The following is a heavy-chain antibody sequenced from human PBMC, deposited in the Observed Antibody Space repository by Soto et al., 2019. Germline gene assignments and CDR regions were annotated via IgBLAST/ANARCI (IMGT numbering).Heavy chain of an antibody. V-gene: IGHV1-2*02. CDR2: INPNSGGT. J-gene: IGHJ4*02. Sequence: ASAKVSCKASGYTFAGYYMHWVRQAPGQGLEWMGWINPNSGGTNYAQKFRGRVTMTRDTSISTAYMELSRLRSDDTAVYYCARSGVTTVESFDYWGQGTLVTVSS. CDR1: GYTFAGYY. D-gene: IGHD3-10*01. CDR3: ARSGVTTVESFDY.